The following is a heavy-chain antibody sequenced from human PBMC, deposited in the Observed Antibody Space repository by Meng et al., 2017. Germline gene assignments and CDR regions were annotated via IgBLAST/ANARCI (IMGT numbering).Heavy chain of an antibody. J-gene: IGHJ4*02. V-gene: IGHV1-3*01. CDR2: INAGNGNT. CDR1: GYTFTSYG. CDR3: ARDLGAGVVTAINY. D-gene: IGHD2-21*02. Sequence: QVQLVQSGAEVKKPGASVKVSCKASGYTFTSYGISWVRQAPGQRLEWMGWINAGNGNTKYSQKFQGRVTITRDTSASTAYMELSSLRSEDTAVYYCARDLGAGVVTAINYWGQGTLVTVSS.